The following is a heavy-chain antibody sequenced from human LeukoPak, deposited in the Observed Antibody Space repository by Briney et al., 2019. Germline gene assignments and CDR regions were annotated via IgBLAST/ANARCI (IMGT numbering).Heavy chain of an antibody. CDR2: INPSGGST. CDR1: LTSYY. V-gene: IGHV1-46*01. CDR3: ARGWEGSGSYCNFDY. D-gene: IGHD3-10*01. J-gene: IGHJ4*02. Sequence: LTSYYMHWVRQAPGQGLEWMGIINPSGGSTSYAQKFQGRVTMTRDTSTSTVYMELSSLRSEDTAVYYCARGWEGSGSYCNFDYWGQGTLVTVSS.